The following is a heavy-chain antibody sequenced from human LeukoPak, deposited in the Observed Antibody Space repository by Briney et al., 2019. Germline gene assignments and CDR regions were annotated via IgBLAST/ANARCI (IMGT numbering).Heavy chain of an antibody. CDR2: TYYRSKWYN. V-gene: IGHV6-1*01. D-gene: IGHD2-15*01. CDR1: GDSVSSNRAA. J-gene: IGHJ4*02. Sequence: SQTLSLTCAISGDSVSSNRAAWNWIRQSPSRGLEWLGRTYYRSKWYNDYAVSVKSRITINPDTSKNQFSLQLNSVTPEDTAIYYCAGEVVVAVAGKLSYYFACWGQGTLVTVSS. CDR3: AGEVVVAVAGKLSYYFAC.